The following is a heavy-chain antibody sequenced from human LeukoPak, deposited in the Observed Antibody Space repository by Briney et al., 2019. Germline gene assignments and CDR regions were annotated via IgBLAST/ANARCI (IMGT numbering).Heavy chain of an antibody. CDR2: ISSSSSYI. D-gene: IGHD6-19*01. V-gene: IGHV3-21*01. J-gene: IGHJ3*02. Sequence: GGSLRLSCAASGFTFSSYSMNWVRQAPGKGLEWVSSISSSSSYIYYADSVKGRFIISRDNAKNSLYLQMNSLRAEDTAVYYCARVYSSGWSGDDAFDIWGQGTMVTVSS. CDR3: ARVYSSGWSGDDAFDI. CDR1: GFTFSSYS.